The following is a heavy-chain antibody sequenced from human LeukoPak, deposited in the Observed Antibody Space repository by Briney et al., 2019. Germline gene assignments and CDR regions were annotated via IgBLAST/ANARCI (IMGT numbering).Heavy chain of an antibody. V-gene: IGHV1-18*01. J-gene: IGHJ4*02. CDR2: ISAYNGNT. Sequence: GSVKVSCKASGYTFTSYGISWVRQAPGQGLGWMGWISAYNGNTNYAQKLQGRITMTTDTSTSTAYMELRSLRSDDTAVYYCAREKAAAADYWGQGTLVTVSS. CDR1: GYTFTSYG. D-gene: IGHD6-13*01. CDR3: AREKAAAADY.